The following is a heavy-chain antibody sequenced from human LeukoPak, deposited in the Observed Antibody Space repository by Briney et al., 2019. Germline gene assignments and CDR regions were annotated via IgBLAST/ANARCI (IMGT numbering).Heavy chain of an antibody. D-gene: IGHD6-19*01. Sequence: TGGSLRLSCVASGFTFSTYSTNWVRQAPGKGLEWVSYISGTSNTIYYADSVKGRFTISRDNAKNSLYLQVNSLRAEDTAIYYCARDLGSYTSGWYMGFDYWGQGTLVTVSS. J-gene: IGHJ4*02. V-gene: IGHV3-48*01. CDR1: GFTFSTYS. CDR3: ARDLGSYTSGWYMGFDY. CDR2: ISGTSNTI.